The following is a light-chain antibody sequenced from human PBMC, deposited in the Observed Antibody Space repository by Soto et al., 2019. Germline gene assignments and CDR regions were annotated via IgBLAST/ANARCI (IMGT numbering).Light chain of an antibody. V-gene: IGKV3-20*01. CDR3: QQYGSSGT. CDR1: QSVSSSY. J-gene: IGKJ1*01. Sequence: EIVLTPSPGTLSLSPGERATLSCRASQSVSSSYLAWYQQKPGQAPRLLIYDTSARAAGIPARFSGSGSATEFTLTISSLQSEDFALYYCQQYGSSGTFGQGTKVDNK. CDR2: DTS.